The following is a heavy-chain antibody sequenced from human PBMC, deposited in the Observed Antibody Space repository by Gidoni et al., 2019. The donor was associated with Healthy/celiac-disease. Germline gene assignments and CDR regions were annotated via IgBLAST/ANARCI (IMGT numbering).Heavy chain of an antibody. D-gene: IGHD1-20*01. V-gene: IGHV3-33*08. CDR3: ARDDNWNYYGMDV. Sequence: QVQLVESGGGVVQPGRSLRLSCAASGFTFSSYGMHWVRQAPGKGLEWVAVIWYDGSNKYYADSVKGRFTISRDNSKNTLYLQMNSLRAEDTAVYYCARDDNWNYYGMDVWGQGTTVTVSS. CDR2: IWYDGSNK. J-gene: IGHJ6*02. CDR1: GFTFSSYG.